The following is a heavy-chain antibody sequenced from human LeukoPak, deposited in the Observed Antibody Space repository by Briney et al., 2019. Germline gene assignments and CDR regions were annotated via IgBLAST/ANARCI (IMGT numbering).Heavy chain of an antibody. V-gene: IGHV1-18*01. CDR3: LRDGYCSSTSCPREYYFDY. CDR1: GYTFTSYG. CDR2: ISAYNINT. Sequence: ASVKVSCKASGYTFTSYGIIWVRQAPGHGLEWMGSISAYNINTHNAHKFQSRVTMTTDTSTSTAYIELRSLRSDDTAVYYCLRDGYCSSTSCPREYYFDYWGQGTLVTVSS. J-gene: IGHJ4*02. D-gene: IGHD2-2*03.